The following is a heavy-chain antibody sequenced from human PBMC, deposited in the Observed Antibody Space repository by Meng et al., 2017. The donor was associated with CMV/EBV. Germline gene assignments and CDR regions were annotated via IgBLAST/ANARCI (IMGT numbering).Heavy chain of an antibody. D-gene: IGHD5-24*01. J-gene: IGHJ6*02. V-gene: IGHV3-21*01. Sequence: LTCTVSGGSISSYYWSWIRQPPGKGLEWVSSISSSSSYIYYADSVKGRFTISRDNAKNSLYLQMNSLRAEDTAVYYCARAASGGSERWDYYYYGMDVWGQGTTVTVSS. CDR1: GGSISSYY. CDR3: ARAASGGSERWDYYYYGMDV. CDR2: ISSSSSYI.